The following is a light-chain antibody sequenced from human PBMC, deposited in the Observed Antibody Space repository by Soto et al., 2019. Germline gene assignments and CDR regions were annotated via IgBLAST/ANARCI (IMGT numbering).Light chain of an antibody. CDR2: DAS. Sequence: ETVLTQSPATLSLSPGERATLSCRAIQTVFNYVAWYQQKPGQAPRLLIYDASKRATGIPARFSGSGSGADFNLTISSLEPEDFAVYYCQQRHNWPPTFGQGTRLEIK. V-gene: IGKV3-11*01. J-gene: IGKJ5*01. CDR1: QTVFNY. CDR3: QQRHNWPPT.